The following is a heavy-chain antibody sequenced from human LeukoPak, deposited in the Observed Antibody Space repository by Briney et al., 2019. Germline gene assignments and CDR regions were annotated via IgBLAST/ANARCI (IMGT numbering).Heavy chain of an antibody. J-gene: IGHJ3*02. CDR2: IWSDGRNR. CDR3: AKERGPFDAFDI. Sequence: GGSLRLSCATSGCTFSSYGMHWVRQAPGKGLEWVAVIWSDGRNRFYVDAVKGRFTFSRDNSKNTPSLQMNSLRAEDTAVYYCAKERGPFDAFDIWGQGTMVTVSS. CDR1: GCTFSSYG. V-gene: IGHV3-33*06.